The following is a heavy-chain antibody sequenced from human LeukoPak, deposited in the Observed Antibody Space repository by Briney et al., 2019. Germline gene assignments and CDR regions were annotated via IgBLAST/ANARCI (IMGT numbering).Heavy chain of an antibody. D-gene: IGHD3-3*01. J-gene: IGHJ4*02. CDR3: ATQFYTITIFGVVTLYYFDY. CDR1: GGSISSSSYY. CDR2: IYYIGST. Sequence: SETLSLTCTVSGGSISSSSYYWGWIRQPPGKGLEWIGSIYYIGSTYYNPSLKSRVTISVDTSKNQFSLKLSSVTAADTAVYYCATQFYTITIFGVVTLYYFDYWGQGALVTVSS. V-gene: IGHV4-39*01.